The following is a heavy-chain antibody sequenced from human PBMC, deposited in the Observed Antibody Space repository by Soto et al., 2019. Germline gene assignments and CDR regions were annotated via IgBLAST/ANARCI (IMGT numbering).Heavy chain of an antibody. CDR1: GYTFTSYG. V-gene: IGHV1-18*01. D-gene: IGHD3-9*01. Sequence: ASVRVSCKASGYTFTSYGISWVRQAPGQGLEWMGWISAYNGNTNYAQKLQGRVTMTTDTSTSTAYMELRSLRSDDTAVYYCARLYYDILPRYPGPDALDIWGQGTMVTVSS. CDR2: ISAYNGNT. CDR3: ARLYYDILPRYPGPDALDI. J-gene: IGHJ3*02.